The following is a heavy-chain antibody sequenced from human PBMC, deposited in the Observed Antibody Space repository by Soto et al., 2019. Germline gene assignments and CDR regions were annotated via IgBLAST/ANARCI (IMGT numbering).Heavy chain of an antibody. Sequence: PSDTLSLTCTVSGGSISSYYWSWIRQPPGKGLEWIGYIYYSGSTNYNPSLKSRVTISVNTSKNQFSLKLTSVTAADTAVYYCARHFSVDYFDYWGQGALVTVSS. J-gene: IGHJ4*02. CDR3: ARHFSVDYFDY. V-gene: IGHV4-59*01. CDR1: GGSISSYY. CDR2: IYYSGST.